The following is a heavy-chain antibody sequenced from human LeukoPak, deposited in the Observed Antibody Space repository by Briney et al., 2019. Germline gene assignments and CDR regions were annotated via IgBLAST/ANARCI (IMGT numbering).Heavy chain of an antibody. J-gene: IGHJ4*02. CDR3: ARESPTNNGDLDY. CDR2: ISSSGSNM. V-gene: IGHV3-21*01. Sequence: EGSLRLSCAASGFTFSTYSMNWVRQAPGKGLEWVSSISSSGSNMYYAESVKGRFTISRDNAKNSLYLQMDSLRAEDTAVCYCARESPTNNGDLDYWGQGTLVTVSS. CDR1: GFTFSTYS. D-gene: IGHD4-17*01.